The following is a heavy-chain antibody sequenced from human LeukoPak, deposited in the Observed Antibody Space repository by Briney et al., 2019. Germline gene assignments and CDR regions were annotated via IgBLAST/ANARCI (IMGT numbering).Heavy chain of an antibody. Sequence: PSETLSLTCTVSGGSLSSYYWSWIRQPPGKGLEWIGYIYYSGNTNYNPSLKSRVTISVDTSKNQFSLKLSSVTAADTAVYYCASHPSAVAGKTFDYWGQGTLVTVSS. V-gene: IGHV4-59*08. CDR1: GGSLSSYY. J-gene: IGHJ4*02. CDR2: IYYSGNT. CDR3: ASHPSAVAGKTFDY. D-gene: IGHD6-19*01.